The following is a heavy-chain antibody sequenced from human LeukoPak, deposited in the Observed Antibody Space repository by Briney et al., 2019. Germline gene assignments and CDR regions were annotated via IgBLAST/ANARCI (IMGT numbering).Heavy chain of an antibody. J-gene: IGHJ6*03. CDR3: ARDEYDFWSGYYYMDV. Sequence: ASVKLSCKASGYTFTSYGISWVRQAPGQGLEWMGWISAYNGNTNYAQKLQGRVTMTTDTSTSTAYMELRSLRSDDTAVYYCARDEYDFWSGYYYMDVWGKGTTVTVSS. CDR2: ISAYNGNT. CDR1: GYTFTSYG. D-gene: IGHD3-3*01. V-gene: IGHV1-18*01.